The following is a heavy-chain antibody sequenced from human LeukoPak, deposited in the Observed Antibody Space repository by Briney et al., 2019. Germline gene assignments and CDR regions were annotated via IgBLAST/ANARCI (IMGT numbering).Heavy chain of an antibody. CDR2: IIPILGIA. D-gene: IGHD5-18*01. CDR3: ARGPSQLWLDY. Sequence: SVKVSCKASGGTFSSYAISWVRQAPGQGLEWMGRIIPILGIANYAQKFQGRVTITADKSTSTAYMELSSLRPEDTAVYYCARGPSQLWLDYWGQGTLVTVSS. CDR1: GGTFSSYA. V-gene: IGHV1-69*04. J-gene: IGHJ4*02.